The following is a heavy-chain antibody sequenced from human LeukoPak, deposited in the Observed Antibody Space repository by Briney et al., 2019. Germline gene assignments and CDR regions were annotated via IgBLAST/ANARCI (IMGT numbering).Heavy chain of an antibody. J-gene: IGHJ6*02. D-gene: IGHD4-11*01. CDR2: IYSGGST. CDR1: GFTVSSYY. CDR3: ARSYSNHLFGMDV. Sequence: PGGSLRLSCAASGFTVSSYYMTWVRQAPWKELEWVSVIYSGGSTYYADSMKGRFAISRDSSKNTLFLQMNSLRAEDTAVYYCARSYSNHLFGMDVWGQGTTVTVS. V-gene: IGHV3-66*01.